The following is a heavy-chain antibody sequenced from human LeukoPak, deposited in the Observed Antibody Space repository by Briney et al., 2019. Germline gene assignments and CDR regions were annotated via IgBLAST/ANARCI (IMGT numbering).Heavy chain of an antibody. CDR2: INHSGGT. CDR3: ARGRYGDYIYYFDY. V-gene: IGHV4-34*01. Sequence: SETLSLTCAVYGGSFSGYYWSWIRQPPGKGLEWIGEINHSGGTNYNPSLKSRVTILVDTSKNQFSLNLSSVTAADTAVYYCARGRYGDYIYYFDYWGQGTLVTVSS. J-gene: IGHJ4*02. D-gene: IGHD4-17*01. CDR1: GGSFSGYY.